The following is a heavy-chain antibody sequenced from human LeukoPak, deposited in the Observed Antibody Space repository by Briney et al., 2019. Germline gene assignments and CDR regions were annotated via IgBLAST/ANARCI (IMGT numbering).Heavy chain of an antibody. V-gene: IGHV3-23*01. Sequence: GGSLRLSCAASGFTFNNYAMNWVRQPPGKGLEWVSAISGSGGSTYYANSVKGRFTISRDNSKDTLYLQMNSLRAEDTAVYYCAKDSRIPAGGTEPSDYWGQGTLVTVSS. D-gene: IGHD6-13*01. CDR3: AKDSRIPAGGTEPSDY. J-gene: IGHJ4*02. CDR2: ISGSGGST. CDR1: GFTFNNYA.